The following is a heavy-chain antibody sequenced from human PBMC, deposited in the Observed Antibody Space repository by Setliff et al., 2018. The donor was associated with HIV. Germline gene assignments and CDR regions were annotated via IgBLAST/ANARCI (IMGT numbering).Heavy chain of an antibody. CDR2: IYYSGST. Sequence: SETLSLTCTVSGGSISSGGYFWSWIRQLPGKGLEWIGYIYYSGSTYYNPSLKSRVTISVDTAKNQFSLKLTSVTAADTAVYYCARDRAYSSGWYDYWGQGTLVTVSS. V-gene: IGHV4-31*03. CDR1: GGSISSGGYF. CDR3: ARDRAYSSGWYDY. D-gene: IGHD6-19*01. J-gene: IGHJ4*02.